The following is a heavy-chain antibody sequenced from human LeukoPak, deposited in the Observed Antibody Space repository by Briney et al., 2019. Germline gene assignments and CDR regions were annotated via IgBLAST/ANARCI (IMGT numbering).Heavy chain of an antibody. Sequence: GGSLRLSCAASEFTFSNYAMSWVRQPPGKGLEWVSAISNSGGTTYYADSVKGRFTISRDNSKNTLYLQMNGLRAEDTAVYYCAKEVRNVAAADYWGQGTLVTVSS. J-gene: IGHJ4*02. D-gene: IGHD2-15*01. V-gene: IGHV3-23*01. CDR1: EFTFSNYA. CDR2: ISNSGGTT. CDR3: AKEVRNVAAADY.